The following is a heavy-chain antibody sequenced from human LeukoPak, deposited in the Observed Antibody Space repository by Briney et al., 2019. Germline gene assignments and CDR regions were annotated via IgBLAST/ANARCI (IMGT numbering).Heavy chain of an antibody. V-gene: IGHV1-69*13. CDR1: GGTFSSYA. CDR2: IIPIFGTA. CDR3: ARLSCSTGSCYASVDAFDI. Sequence: GASVKVSCKASGGTFSSYAISWGRQAPGQGLEWMGGIIPIFGTANYAQKFQGRVTITADESTSTAYMELSSLRSEDTAVYYCARLSCSTGSCYASVDAFDIWGQGTMVTVSS. J-gene: IGHJ3*02. D-gene: IGHD2-15*01.